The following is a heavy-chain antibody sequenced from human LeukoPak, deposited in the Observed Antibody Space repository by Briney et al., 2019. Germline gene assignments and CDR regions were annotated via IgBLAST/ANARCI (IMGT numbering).Heavy chain of an antibody. D-gene: IGHD2-2*01. CDR3: ARGDIVVVPAAVLRWFDP. V-gene: IGHV4-34*01. CDR1: GGSFSGYY. J-gene: IGHJ5*02. Sequence: SETLSLTCAVYGGSFSGYYWSWIRQPPGKGLEWIGEINHSGSTNYNPSLKSLVTISVDTSKNQFSLKLSSVTAADTAVYYCARGDIVVVPAAVLRWFDPWGQGTLVTVSS. CDR2: INHSGST.